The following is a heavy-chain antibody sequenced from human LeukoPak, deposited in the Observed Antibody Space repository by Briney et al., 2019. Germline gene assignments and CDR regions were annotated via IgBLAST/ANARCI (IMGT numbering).Heavy chain of an antibody. CDR1: GYSCTNYW. D-gene: IGHD2-15*01. Sequence: GESLKISCKGSGYSCTNYWIGWVRQMPGKGLEWMGIIYPGDSDTRYSPSFQGQVTISADKSISTAYLQWSSLKASDTAMYYCARPRNLRISGAAFDIWGQGTMVTVSS. CDR3: ARPRNLRISGAAFDI. CDR2: IYPGDSDT. J-gene: IGHJ3*02. V-gene: IGHV5-51*01.